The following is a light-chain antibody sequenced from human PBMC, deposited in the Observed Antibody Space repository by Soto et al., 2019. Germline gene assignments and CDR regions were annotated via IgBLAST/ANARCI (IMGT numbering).Light chain of an antibody. CDR1: QGINNF. CDR2: AAS. V-gene: IGKV1-9*01. Sequence: IQLTQSPSSLSASVGDRVIITCRASQGINNFLAWYQQNPGKAPKLLIYAASTLQTGVPSRFGGSGSGTDFTLTISSRQPEDFATYYCQQFNSYPLTFGGGTKVEIK. J-gene: IGKJ4*01. CDR3: QQFNSYPLT.